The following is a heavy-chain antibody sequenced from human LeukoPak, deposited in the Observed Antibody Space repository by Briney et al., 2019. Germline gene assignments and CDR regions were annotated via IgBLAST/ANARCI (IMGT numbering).Heavy chain of an antibody. D-gene: IGHD3-10*01. V-gene: IGHV1-69*13. J-gene: IGHJ4*02. Sequence: ASVKVSCKASGGTFISYAISWVRQAPGQGLEWMGGIIPIFGTANYAQKFQGRVTITADESTSTAYMELSSLRSGDTAVYYCARSRGSGPFIDYYFDYWGQGTLVTVSS. CDR3: ARSRGSGPFIDYYFDY. CDR1: GGTFISYA. CDR2: IIPIFGTA.